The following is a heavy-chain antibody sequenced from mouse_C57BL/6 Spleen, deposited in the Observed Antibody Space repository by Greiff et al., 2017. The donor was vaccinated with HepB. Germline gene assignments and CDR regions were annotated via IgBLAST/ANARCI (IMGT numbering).Heavy chain of an antibody. J-gene: IGHJ3*01. CDR3: ARSRGGAWFAY. CDR2: INPNNGGT. V-gene: IGHV1-18*01. CDR1: GYTFTDYN. Sequence: VQLKESGPELVKPGASVKIPCKASGYTFTDYNMDWVKQSHGKSLEWIGDINPNNGGTIYNQKFKGKATLTVDKSSSTAYMELRSLTSEDTAVYYCARSRGGAWFAYWGQGTLVTVSA.